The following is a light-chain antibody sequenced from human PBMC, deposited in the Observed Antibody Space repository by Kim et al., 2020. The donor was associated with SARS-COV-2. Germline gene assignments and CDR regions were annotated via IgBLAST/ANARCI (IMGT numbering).Light chain of an antibody. V-gene: IGLV3-19*01. CDR1: SLRSYY. Sequence: ALGQTVRITCPGDSLRSYYASWYQQKPGQAPVLVIYGKNNRPSGIPDRFSGSSSGNTASLPITGAQAEDEADYYCNSRDSSGNHWVFGGGTQLTVL. J-gene: IGLJ3*02. CDR2: GKN. CDR3: NSRDSSGNHWV.